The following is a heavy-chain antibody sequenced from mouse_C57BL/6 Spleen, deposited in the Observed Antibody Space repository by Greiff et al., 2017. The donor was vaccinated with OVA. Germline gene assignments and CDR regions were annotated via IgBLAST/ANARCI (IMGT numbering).Heavy chain of an antibody. Sequence: EVMLVESGGGLLKPGGSLKLSCAAPGFTFSDYGMHWVRQAPERGLEWVAYFSSGSSILYYADTVKGRYTIARDNAKNTLFLQMTSLRSEDTAMYYCARAQCSVVATDYWGQGTTLTVSS. V-gene: IGHV5-17*01. CDR1: GFTFSDYG. D-gene: IGHD1-1*01. CDR3: ARAQCSVVATDY. J-gene: IGHJ2*01. CDR2: FSSGSSIL.